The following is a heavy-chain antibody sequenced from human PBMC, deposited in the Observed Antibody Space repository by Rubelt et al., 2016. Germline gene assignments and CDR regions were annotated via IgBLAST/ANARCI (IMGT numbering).Heavy chain of an antibody. CDR2: FDTEDGET. CDR1: GYTLTELS. D-gene: IGHD3-22*01. V-gene: IGHV1-24*01. CDR3: GRWYDNSGIDV. Sequence: QVQLVPSGAEVKKPGSSVKVSCKVSGYTLTELSMHWVRQAPGKGLEWMGGFDTEDGETIYAQKFQGRVTMTEDKSTETAYMALRRRRTEGTAVYDCGRWYDNSGIDVWGQGTTVTVSS. J-gene: IGHJ6*02.